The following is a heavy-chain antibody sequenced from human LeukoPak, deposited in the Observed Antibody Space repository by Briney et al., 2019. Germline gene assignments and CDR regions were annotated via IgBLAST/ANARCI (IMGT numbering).Heavy chain of an antibody. CDR1: GFTFSSYS. CDR2: ISSSSSYI. Sequence: GGSLRLSCAASGFTFSSYSMNWVRQAPGKGLEWVSSISSSSSYIYYADSVKGRFTNSRDNAKNSLYLQMNSLRAEDTAVDYCARDYGGNSDFDYWGQGTLVSVSS. J-gene: IGHJ4*02. V-gene: IGHV3-21*01. CDR3: ARDYGGNSDFDY. D-gene: IGHD4-23*01.